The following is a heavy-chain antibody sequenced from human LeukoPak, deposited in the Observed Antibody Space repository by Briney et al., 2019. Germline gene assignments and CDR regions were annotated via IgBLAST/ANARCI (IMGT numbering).Heavy chain of an antibody. V-gene: IGHV1-46*01. Sequence: GASVKVSCKASGYTFTSYYMHWVRQAPGQGLEWMGIINPSGGSTSYAQKFQGRVTITADESTSTAYMELSSLRSEDTAVYYCARDRGDRYCSGGSCYRNYYYYYMDVWGKGTTVTVSS. D-gene: IGHD2-15*01. CDR2: INPSGGST. CDR3: ARDRGDRYCSGGSCYRNYYYYYMDV. J-gene: IGHJ6*03. CDR1: GYTFTSYY.